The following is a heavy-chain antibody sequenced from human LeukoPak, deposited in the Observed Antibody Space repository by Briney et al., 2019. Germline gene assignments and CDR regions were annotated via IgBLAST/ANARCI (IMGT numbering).Heavy chain of an antibody. CDR2: INSYGITT. CDR3: ARGVNDFWSGSDFDY. J-gene: IGHJ4*02. V-gene: IGHV3-74*01. Sequence: INSYGITTSYADSVKGRFTISRANAKNTMYVKMNSLRAEDTAVYYCARGVNDFWSGSDFDYWGQGTLVTVSS. D-gene: IGHD3-3*01.